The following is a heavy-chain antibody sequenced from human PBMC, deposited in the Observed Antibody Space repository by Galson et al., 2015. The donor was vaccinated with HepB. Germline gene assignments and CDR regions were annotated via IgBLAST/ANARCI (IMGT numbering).Heavy chain of an antibody. J-gene: IGHJ4*02. CDR3: ARLAGYFDY. V-gene: IGHV3-48*04. D-gene: IGHD6-19*01. CDR1: GFTFSSYS. CDR2: ISSSSSTI. Sequence: SLRLSCAASGFTFSSYSMNWVRQAPGKGLEWVSYISSSSSTIYYADSVKGRFTISRDNAKNSLYLQMNSLRAEDTAVYYCARLAGYFDYWGQGTLVTVSS.